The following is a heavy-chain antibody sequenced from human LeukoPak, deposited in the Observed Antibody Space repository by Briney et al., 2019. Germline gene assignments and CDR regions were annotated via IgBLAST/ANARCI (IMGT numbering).Heavy chain of an antibody. CDR2: INPNSGGT. Sequence: GASVKVSCKASGYTFTGYYVHWVRQAPGQGLEWMGWINPNSGGTNYAQKFQGRVTMTRDTSISTAYMELSRLRSDDTAVYYCARSPRIVGATRADYYYYTDVWGKGTTVTVSS. CDR1: GYTFTGYY. D-gene: IGHD1-26*01. J-gene: IGHJ6*03. CDR3: ARSPRIVGATRADYYYYTDV. V-gene: IGHV1-2*02.